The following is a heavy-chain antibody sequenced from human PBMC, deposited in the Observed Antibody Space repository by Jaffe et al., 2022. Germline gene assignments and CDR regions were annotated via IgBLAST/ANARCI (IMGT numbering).Heavy chain of an antibody. CDR2: IIPIVGVT. D-gene: IGHD6-19*01. Sequence: QVQLVQSGAEVKKPGSSVKVSCKASGGTFSSYTINWVRLAPGQGLEWMGRIIPIVGVTNYAQKFQGRVTITADKSTSTAYMELSGLRSEDTAMYYCAGDEAISVADDGFDYWGQGTLVTVSS. CDR3: AGDEAISVADDGFDY. J-gene: IGHJ4*02. V-gene: IGHV1-69*08. CDR1: GGTFSSYT.